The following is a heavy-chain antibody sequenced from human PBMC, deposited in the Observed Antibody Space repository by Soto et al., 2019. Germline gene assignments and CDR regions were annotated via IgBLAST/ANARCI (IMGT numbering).Heavy chain of an antibody. CDR3: TTDFTYYYGSGSYYAFRDAFDI. V-gene: IGHV3-15*01. J-gene: IGHJ3*02. CDR2: IKSKTDGGTT. D-gene: IGHD3-10*01. Sequence: GGSLRLSCAASGFTFSNAWMSWVRQAPGKGLEWVGRIKSKTDGGTTDYAAPVQGRFTISRDDSKNTLYLQMNSLKTEDRAVEYGTTDFTYYYGSGSYYAFRDAFDIWGQGTMVTVSS. CDR1: GFTFSNAW.